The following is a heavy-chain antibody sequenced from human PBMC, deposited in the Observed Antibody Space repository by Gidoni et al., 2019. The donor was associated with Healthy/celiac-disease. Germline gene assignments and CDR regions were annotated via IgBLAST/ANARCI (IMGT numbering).Heavy chain of an antibody. CDR3: ARDPPIAAAGSDFDY. J-gene: IGHJ4*02. D-gene: IGHD6-13*01. V-gene: IGHV3-21*01. CDR2: ISSSSSYI. Sequence: EVQLVESGGGLVKPGGSLRLSCAASGFTFSSYSMHWVRQAPGKGLELVSSISSSSSYIYYADSVKGRFTISRDNAKNSLYLQMNSLRAEDTAVYYCARDPPIAAAGSDFDYWGQGTLVTVSS. CDR1: GFTFSSYS.